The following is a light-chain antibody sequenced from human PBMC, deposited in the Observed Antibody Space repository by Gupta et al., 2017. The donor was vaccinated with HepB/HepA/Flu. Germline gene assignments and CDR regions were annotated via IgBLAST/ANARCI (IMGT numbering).Light chain of an antibody. J-gene: IGLJ2*01. CDR2: QDS. Sequence: SYELTQPPSMSMSPGQTASIICSGDKLGERYACWYQQKPGQSPVLVIYQDSKRPSEIPERFSGSNSGNTATLTIRGTQPVDEADYYCQAWDTTTVVFGGGTKLTVL. V-gene: IGLV3-1*01. CDR3: QAWDTTTVV. CDR1: KLGERY.